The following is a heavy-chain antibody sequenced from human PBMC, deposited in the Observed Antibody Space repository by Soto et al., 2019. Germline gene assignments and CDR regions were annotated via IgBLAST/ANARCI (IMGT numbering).Heavy chain of an antibody. J-gene: IGHJ3*02. CDR3: AMTRLYDTGTNDYHRDALDI. CDR2: ISGSGGRV. D-gene: IGHD3-22*01. V-gene: IGHV3-23*01. Sequence: EVQLLESGGDLVQPGGSLRLSCVGSGFTFSGYFMNWVRQAPGKGLEWVSGISGSGGRVYSADSVKGRFTISRDNSRNTLYLQMNSLRAEDTAIYYCAMTRLYDTGTNDYHRDALDIWGQGTQVIVSS. CDR1: GFTFSGYF.